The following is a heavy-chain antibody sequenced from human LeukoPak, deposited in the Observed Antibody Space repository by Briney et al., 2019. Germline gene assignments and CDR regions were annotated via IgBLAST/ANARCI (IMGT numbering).Heavy chain of an antibody. CDR3: AKGGSGTYYGIDY. D-gene: IGHD1-26*01. V-gene: IGHV3-23*01. Sequence: GGSLRLSCAASGFTFSSYAMTWVPQAPGRGVEWVSAISGSGSSTYYADSVKGRFTISRDNSKNTLYLQMNSLRAEDTAVYYCAKGGSGTYYGIDYWGQGTLVTVSS. J-gene: IGHJ4*02. CDR2: ISGSGSST. CDR1: GFTFSSYA.